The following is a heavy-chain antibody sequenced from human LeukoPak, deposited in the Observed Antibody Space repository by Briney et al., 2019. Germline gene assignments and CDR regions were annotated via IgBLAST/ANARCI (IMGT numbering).Heavy chain of an antibody. J-gene: IGHJ4*02. Sequence: GGSLRLSCEVSRFTFSNYWMSWVRQAPGKGLEWVANIKHDGSEKYYVDSVKGRFTISRDNAKNSLYLQMNSLRAEDTAVYYCARNGLLSFDYWGQGTLVTVSS. CDR3: ARNGLLSFDY. V-gene: IGHV3-7*01. CDR1: RFTFSNYW. CDR2: IKHDGSEK. D-gene: IGHD2-8*01.